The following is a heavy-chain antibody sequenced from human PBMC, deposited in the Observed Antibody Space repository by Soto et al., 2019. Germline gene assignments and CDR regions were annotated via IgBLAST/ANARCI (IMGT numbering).Heavy chain of an antibody. J-gene: IGHJ4*02. CDR1: GGSISDYL. Sequence: SETLSLTCTVSGGSISDYLWSWIRQPPGKGLEWIGCMSYSGSTNYNPSLKSRVTISLDTSKNQFSLKLTSVTAADTAVYYCARAAYCGGDCYSDWGQGTLVIVSS. CDR2: MSYSGST. D-gene: IGHD2-21*02. CDR3: ARAAYCGGDCYSD. V-gene: IGHV4-59*01.